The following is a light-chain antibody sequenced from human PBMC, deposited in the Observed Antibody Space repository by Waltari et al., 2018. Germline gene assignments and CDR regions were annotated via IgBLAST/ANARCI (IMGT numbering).Light chain of an antibody. V-gene: IGLV1-47*01. CDR3: AAWDDSLRVV. CDR1: SSNLGSNY. J-gene: IGLJ2*01. CDR2: TNN. Sequence: QSVLTQPPSASGTPGTRVTISCSGSSSNLGSNYVSWYQQLPGTAPKLLIYTNNQRPTGVPDRFSGSKSGTSASLAITGLRSEDEADYYCAAWDDSLRVVFGGGTKLTVL.